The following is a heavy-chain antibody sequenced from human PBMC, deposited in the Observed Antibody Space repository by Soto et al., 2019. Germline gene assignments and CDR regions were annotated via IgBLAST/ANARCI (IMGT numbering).Heavy chain of an antibody. CDR1: GFTFSSYS. CDR3: ARANIVVVAAATQGDAFDI. V-gene: IGHV3-21*01. Sequence: GGSLRLSCAASGFTFSSYSMNWVRQAPGKGLEWVSSISSSSSYIYYADSVKGRFTISRDNAKNSLYLQMNSLRAEDTAVYYCARANIVVVAAATQGDAFDIWGQGTMVTVSS. J-gene: IGHJ3*02. D-gene: IGHD2-15*01. CDR2: ISSSSSYI.